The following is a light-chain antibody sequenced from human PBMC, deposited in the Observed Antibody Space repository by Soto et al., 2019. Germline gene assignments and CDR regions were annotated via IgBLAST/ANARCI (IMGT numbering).Light chain of an antibody. CDR3: QHYNSYSEA. CDR1: QTISSW. J-gene: IGKJ1*01. CDR2: KAS. V-gene: IGKV1-5*03. Sequence: DIHMTQSPSTLSLSVGDRVIITFLASQTISSWLAWYQQKPGKAPKLLIYKASTLKSGVPSRFSGSGSGTEFTLTISSLQPDDFATYYCQHYNSYSEAFGQGTKVDIK.